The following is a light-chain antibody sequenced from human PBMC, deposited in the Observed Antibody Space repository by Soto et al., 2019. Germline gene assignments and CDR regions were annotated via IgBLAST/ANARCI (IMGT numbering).Light chain of an antibody. CDR3: QQRSNWPGT. V-gene: IGKV3-11*01. Sequence: ENVLTQSPATLSLSPGERATLSCRASQSVSSYLAWYQQKPGQAPRLLIYEASNRATGIPARFSGSGSGTDFTLTISSLEPEYLAVYYCQQRSNWPGTVGQGTKVEIK. CDR2: EAS. J-gene: IGKJ1*01. CDR1: QSVSSY.